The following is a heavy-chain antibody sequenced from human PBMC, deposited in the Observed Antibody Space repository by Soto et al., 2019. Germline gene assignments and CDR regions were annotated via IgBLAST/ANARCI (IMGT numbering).Heavy chain of an antibody. V-gene: IGHV4-59*01. CDR1: GGSISSYY. CDR3: AGTSWFGELPYYYYGMDV. D-gene: IGHD3-10*01. CDR2: IYYSVST. Sequence: PSETLSLTCTVSGGSISSYYWSWIRQPPGKGLEWIGYIYYSVSTNYNPSVKSRVTISVDTSKNQFSLQLSSVTAADTAVYYCAGTSWFGELPYYYYGMDVWGQGTTVTVSS. J-gene: IGHJ6*02.